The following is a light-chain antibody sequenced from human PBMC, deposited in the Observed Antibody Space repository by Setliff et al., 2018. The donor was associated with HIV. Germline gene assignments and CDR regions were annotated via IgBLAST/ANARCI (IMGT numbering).Light chain of an antibody. Sequence: QSVLTQPPSVSGAPGQRVTISCTGSSSNIGPGYDVHWYQQVPGTAPKLLIYGNSNRPSGVPERFSASKSGTSASLTITGLQAGDEGDYYCQSYDSTLSGFYVFGTGTKVTVL. CDR1: SSNIGPGYD. CDR2: GNS. CDR3: QSYDSTLSGFYV. J-gene: IGLJ1*01. V-gene: IGLV1-40*01.